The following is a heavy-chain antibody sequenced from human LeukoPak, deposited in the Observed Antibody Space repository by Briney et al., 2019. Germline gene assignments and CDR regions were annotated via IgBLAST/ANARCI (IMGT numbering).Heavy chain of an antibody. CDR1: GGSISSYY. D-gene: IGHD2-2*01. CDR3: ARLFRSSISPARFDP. J-gene: IGHJ5*02. V-gene: IGHV4-4*07. Sequence: SETLSLTCTVSGGSISSYYWSWIRQPAGKGLEWIGRIYTSGSTNYNPSLKSRVTMSVDTSKNQFSLKLSSVTAADTAVYYCARLFRSSISPARFDPWGQGTLVTVSS. CDR2: IYTSGST.